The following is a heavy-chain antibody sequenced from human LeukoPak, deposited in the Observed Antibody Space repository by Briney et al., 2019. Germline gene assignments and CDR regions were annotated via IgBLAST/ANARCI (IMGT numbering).Heavy chain of an antibody. CDR2: VSDRGSS. Sequence: PSDTLSLTCTVSGVSLSDSYWSWIRQPPGKGLEWIGEVSDRGSSNYNPSLESRLTISVDTSKDQFSLNLYSVTAADMAVYYCARSEGVVGVPFDLWGRGTLVTVSS. CDR3: ARSEGVVGVPFDL. V-gene: IGHV4-34*01. CDR1: GVSLSDSY. D-gene: IGHD2-2*01. J-gene: IGHJ2*01.